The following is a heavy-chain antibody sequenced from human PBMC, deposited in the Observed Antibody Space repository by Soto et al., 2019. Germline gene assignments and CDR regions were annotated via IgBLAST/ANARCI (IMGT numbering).Heavy chain of an antibody. D-gene: IGHD3-22*01. CDR3: GRGRAHYYDNTDYSDY. Sequence: ASVKVSCKTSGYTFTDHGIHWVRQAPGQGLEWVGWINAGNSYTQSSQKFQGRVSLTSDRSANTAYLELSSLTSADTAVYYCGRGRAHYYDNTDYSDYWGQGTLVTVSS. CDR2: INAGNSYT. CDR1: GYTFTDHG. J-gene: IGHJ4*02. V-gene: IGHV1-3*01.